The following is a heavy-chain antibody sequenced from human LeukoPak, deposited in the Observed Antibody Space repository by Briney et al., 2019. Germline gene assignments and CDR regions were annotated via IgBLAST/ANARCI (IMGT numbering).Heavy chain of an antibody. V-gene: IGHV4-59*08. D-gene: IGHD4-23*01. J-gene: IGHJ4*02. CDR2: IYYSGST. CDR1: GGSISSYC. Sequence: SETLSLTCTVSGGSISSYCWSWIRQPPGKGLEWIGYIYYSGSTNYNPSLKSRVTISVDTSKNQFSLKLSSVTAADAAVYYCARRDSVGRDYWGQGTLVTVSS. CDR3: ARRDSVGRDY.